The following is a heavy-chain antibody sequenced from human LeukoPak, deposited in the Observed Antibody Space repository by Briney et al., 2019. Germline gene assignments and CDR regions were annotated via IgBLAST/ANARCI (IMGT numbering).Heavy chain of an antibody. CDR1: GGSISSSSYY. CDR3: AKDHTSGWPYCFPY. CDR2: IYYSGST. J-gene: IGHJ4*02. V-gene: IGHV4-39*07. D-gene: IGHD6-19*01. Sequence: SETLSLTCTVSGGSISSSSYYWGWIRQPPGKGLEYIVTIYYSGSTYYNSSLKSRVTISVDASKNQYSLKLSSVTAADTAVYYCAKDHTSGWPYCFPYWGQGTLVTVSS.